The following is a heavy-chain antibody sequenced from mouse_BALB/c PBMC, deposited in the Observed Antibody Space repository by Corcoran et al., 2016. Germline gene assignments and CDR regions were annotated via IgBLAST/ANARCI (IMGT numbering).Heavy chain of an antibody. CDR1: GFNIKDTY. CDR3: AGSGGNYVGAMDS. V-gene: IGHV14-3*02. J-gene: IGHJ4*01. CDR2: IDPANGNT. D-gene: IGHD2-1*01. Sequence: EVQLQQSGAELVKPGASVKLSCTASGFNIKDTYIHWVSQRPEQGMEWIGRIDPANGNTKYDQKLQGKATITADTSSNTGYLQLSSLTSEDTAVYYCAGSGGNYVGAMDSWGQGTSVTVSS.